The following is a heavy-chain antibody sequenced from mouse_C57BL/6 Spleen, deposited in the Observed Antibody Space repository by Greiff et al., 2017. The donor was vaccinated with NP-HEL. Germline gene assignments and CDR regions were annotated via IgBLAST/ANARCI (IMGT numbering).Heavy chain of an antibody. CDR3: AREGDGEYFDY. Sequence: QVQLKQPGAELVKPGASVKLSCKASGYTFTSYWMQWVKQRPGQGLEWIGEIDPSASYTNYNQKFKGKATLTVDTSSSTAYMQLSSLTSEDSAVYYCAREGDGEYFDYWGQGTTLTVSS. J-gene: IGHJ2*01. V-gene: IGHV1-50*01. CDR1: GYTFTSYW. D-gene: IGHD3-3*01. CDR2: IDPSASYT.